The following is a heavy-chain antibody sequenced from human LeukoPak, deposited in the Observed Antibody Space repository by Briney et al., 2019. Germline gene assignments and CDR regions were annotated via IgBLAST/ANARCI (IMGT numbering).Heavy chain of an antibody. CDR2: INPSGGST. V-gene: IGHV1-46*01. CDR1: GYTFTSYY. D-gene: IGHD3-22*01. J-gene: IGHJ4*02. Sequence: ASVKVSCKASGYTFTSYYMHWVRQAPGQGLEWMGIINPSGGSTSFTQKFQGRVTVTRDMSTRTVYMELNSLTSEDTAVYYCARGRTTQSYASSGFYPRDYWGQGTLVTVSS. CDR3: ARGRTTQSYASSGFYPRDY.